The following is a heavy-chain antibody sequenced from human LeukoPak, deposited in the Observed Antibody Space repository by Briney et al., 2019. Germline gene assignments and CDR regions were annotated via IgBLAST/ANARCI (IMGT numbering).Heavy chain of an antibody. CDR1: GGSISSYY. CDR3: ARVSSDFWSGYVQEAFDI. V-gene: IGHV4-59*01. Sequence: SETLSLTCTVSGGSISSYYWSWIRQPPGKGLEWIGYIYYSGSTNYNPSLKSRVTISVDTSKNQFSLKLSSVTAADTAVYYCARVSSDFWSGYVQEAFDIWGQGTMVTVSS. J-gene: IGHJ3*02. D-gene: IGHD3-3*01. CDR2: IYYSGST.